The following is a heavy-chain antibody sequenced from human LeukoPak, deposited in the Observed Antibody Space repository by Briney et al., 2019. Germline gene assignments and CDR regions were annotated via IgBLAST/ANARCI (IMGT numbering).Heavy chain of an antibody. CDR1: GFTFSSYG. CDR2: ISYDGSNK. D-gene: IGHD3-9*01. CDR3: AKDHDILTGYYTFDY. J-gene: IGHJ4*02. V-gene: IGHV3-30*18. Sequence: GRSLRLSCAASGFTFSSYGMHWVRQAPGKGLEWVAVISYDGSNKYYADSVKGRFTISRDNSKNTLYLQMNSLRAEDTAVYYCAKDHDILTGYYTFDYWGQGTLVTVSS.